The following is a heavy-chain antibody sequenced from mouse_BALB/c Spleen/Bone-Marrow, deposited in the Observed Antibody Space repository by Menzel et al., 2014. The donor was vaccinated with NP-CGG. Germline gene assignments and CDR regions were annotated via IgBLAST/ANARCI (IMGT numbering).Heavy chain of an antibody. D-gene: IGHD3-1*01. CDR2: IYPGDGDT. CDR1: GYAFRVYW. Sequence: QVQLQQSGAELVRPGSSVKISCKASGYAFRVYWMNWVKQRPGQGLEWIGQIYPGDGDTNYNGKFKGRATLTADKSSNTAYMQLSSLTSEDSAVYFCARGTMSVDYWGQGTTLTVSS. J-gene: IGHJ2*01. CDR3: ARGTMSVDY. V-gene: IGHV1-80*01.